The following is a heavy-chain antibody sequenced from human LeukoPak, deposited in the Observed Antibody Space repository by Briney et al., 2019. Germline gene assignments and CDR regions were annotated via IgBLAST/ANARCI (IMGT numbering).Heavy chain of an antibody. J-gene: IGHJ4*02. V-gene: IGHV3-64D*06. Sequence: GGSLRLSCSASGFTFSSYAMHWVRQAPGKGLEYVSAISSNGGSTYYADSVKGRFTISRDNSKNTLYLQMSSLRAEDTAVYYCVKDGTLNYDILTGYYTRTEYYFDYWGQGTLVAVSS. D-gene: IGHD3-9*01. CDR1: GFTFSSYA. CDR2: ISSNGGST. CDR3: VKDGTLNYDILTGYYTRTEYYFDY.